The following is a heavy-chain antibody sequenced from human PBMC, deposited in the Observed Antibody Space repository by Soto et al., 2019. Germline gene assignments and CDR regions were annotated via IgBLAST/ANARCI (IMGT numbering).Heavy chain of an antibody. CDR2: IYYSGST. CDR3: ARRYGASFDE. CDR1: GGSISSSSYY. D-gene: IGHD4-17*01. V-gene: IGHV4-39*01. J-gene: IGHJ4*02. Sequence: SETLSLTCTVSGGSISSSSYYWGWIRQPPGKGLEWIGSIYYSGSTYYNPSLKSRVTISVDTSKNQFSLKLSSVTAADTAVYYCARRYGASFDEWGQGTLVTVSS.